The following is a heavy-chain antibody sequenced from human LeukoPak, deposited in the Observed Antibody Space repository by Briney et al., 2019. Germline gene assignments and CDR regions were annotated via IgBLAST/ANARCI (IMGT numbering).Heavy chain of an antibody. CDR2: ISSSGSTI. Sequence: GGSLRLSCAASGFTFSDYYTSWIRQAPGKGLEWVSYISSSGSTIYYADSVKGRFTISRDNAKNSLYLQMNSLRAEDTAVYYCARVLGYCSGGSCYGSDAFDIWGQGTMVTVSS. CDR1: GFTFSDYY. V-gene: IGHV3-11*04. J-gene: IGHJ3*02. CDR3: ARVLGYCSGGSCYGSDAFDI. D-gene: IGHD2-15*01.